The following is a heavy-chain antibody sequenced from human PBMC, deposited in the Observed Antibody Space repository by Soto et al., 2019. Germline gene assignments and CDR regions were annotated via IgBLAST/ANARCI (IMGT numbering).Heavy chain of an antibody. J-gene: IGHJ6*02. CDR3: ARDSGYDLTQPGMDV. CDR2: IGAAGDT. Sequence: LRLSCAASGFTFNNYDMHWVRQATGKGLEWVAVIGAAGDTHYPGSVKGRFTISRENGKNSVYLQMNSLRAGDTAIYYCARDSGYDLTQPGMDVWGQGTTVTVSS. CDR1: GFTFNNYD. V-gene: IGHV3-13*01. D-gene: IGHD5-12*01.